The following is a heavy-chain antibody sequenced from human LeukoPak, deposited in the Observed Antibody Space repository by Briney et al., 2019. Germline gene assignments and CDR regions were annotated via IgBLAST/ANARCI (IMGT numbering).Heavy chain of an antibody. CDR1: GYTFINYA. D-gene: IGHD6-13*01. V-gene: IGHV1-3*01. Sequence: ASVKVSCKASGYTFINYAINWGRQAPGQRPEWIGWINAGNGNTKYSQKFQGRVTITRDTSASTAYMELSSLRSEDTAVYYCARGPRAAADDYWGQGTLVTVSS. CDR3: ARGPRAAADDY. J-gene: IGHJ4*02. CDR2: INAGNGNT.